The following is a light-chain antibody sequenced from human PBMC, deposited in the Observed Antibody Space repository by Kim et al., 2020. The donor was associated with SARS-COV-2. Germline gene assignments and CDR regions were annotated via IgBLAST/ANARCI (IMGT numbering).Light chain of an antibody. CDR2: QDS. CDR3: QAWDAG. CDR1: KLGDKY. J-gene: IGLJ2*01. V-gene: IGLV3-1*01. Sequence: SYELTQPPSVSVSPGQTASITCSGDKLGDKYACWYQQKPGQSPVLVIYQDSKRPSGIPERFSGSNSGNTATLTISGTQAMDEADYYCQAWDAGFGGGTQLTVL.